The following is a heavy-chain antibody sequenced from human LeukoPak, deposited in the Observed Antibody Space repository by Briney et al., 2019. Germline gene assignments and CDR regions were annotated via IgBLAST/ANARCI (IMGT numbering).Heavy chain of an antibody. D-gene: IGHD3-9*01. Sequence: GGSLRLSCAASGFTFSSYAMSWVRQAPGKGLEWVSAISGSGGSTYYADSVKGRFTISRDNSKNTLCLQMNSLRAEDTAVYYCAKCRYFDWLLNYWGQGTLVTVSS. CDR1: GFTFSSYA. CDR2: ISGSGGST. J-gene: IGHJ4*02. V-gene: IGHV3-23*01. CDR3: AKCRYFDWLLNY.